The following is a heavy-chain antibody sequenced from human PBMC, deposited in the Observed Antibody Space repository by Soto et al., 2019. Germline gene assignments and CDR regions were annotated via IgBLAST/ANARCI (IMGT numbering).Heavy chain of an antibody. D-gene: IGHD6-19*01. CDR2: ISLYSDGT. V-gene: IGHV1-18*01. CDR3: ASDEGSHGFDS. Sequence: QVQLVQSGGEVTRPGASVKVSCKTSGYTFSNYGITWVRQAPGQPLEWLGWISLYSDGTNYAQKLRGRVTMTTDTSTSTAYMELRTLISDDTAVYYCASDEGSHGFDSWGQGTLVTVSS. CDR1: GYTFSNYG. J-gene: IGHJ4*02.